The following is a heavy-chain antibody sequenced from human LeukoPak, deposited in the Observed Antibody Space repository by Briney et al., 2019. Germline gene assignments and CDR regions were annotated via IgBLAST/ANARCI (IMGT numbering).Heavy chain of an antibody. CDR1: GYTFTSYG. Sequence: SVKVSCKASGYTFTSYGISWVRQAPGQGLEWMGGIIPIFGTANYAQKFQGRVTITADESTSTAYMELSSLRSEDTAVYYCARGVGATTPPFFDIWGQGTMVTVSS. V-gene: IGHV1-69*13. CDR3: ARGVGATTPPFFDI. J-gene: IGHJ3*02. CDR2: IIPIFGTA. D-gene: IGHD1-26*01.